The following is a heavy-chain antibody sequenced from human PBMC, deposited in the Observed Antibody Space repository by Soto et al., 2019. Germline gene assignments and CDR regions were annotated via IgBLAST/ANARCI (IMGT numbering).Heavy chain of an antibody. D-gene: IGHD2-21*02. CDR3: AREIVTAGGNNYFDP. V-gene: IGHV4-4*02. Sequence: PSETLSLTCSVSGGTVASSHWWCWGRQSPGGGLEWIGNVYHTGDTNFNPSLQSRVTISVDKSNNQFSRRLNSLTAGDTAVYFCAREIVTAGGNNYFDPWGPGTLVTVSS. J-gene: IGHJ5*02. CDR2: VYHTGDT. CDR1: GGTVASSHW.